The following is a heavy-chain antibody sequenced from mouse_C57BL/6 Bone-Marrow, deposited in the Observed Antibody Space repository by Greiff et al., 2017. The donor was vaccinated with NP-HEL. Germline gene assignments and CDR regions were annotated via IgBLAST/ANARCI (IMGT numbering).Heavy chain of an antibody. CDR2: IDPSDSYT. D-gene: IGHD1-1*01. CDR3: ARWGYYYGSSP. V-gene: IGHV1-69*01. CDR1: GYTFTSYW. J-gene: IGHJ3*01. Sequence: QVQLQQPGAELVMPGASVKLSCKASGYTFTSYWMHWVKQRPGQGLEWIGEIDPSDSYTNYNQKFKGKSTLTVDKSSSTAYMQLSGLTSEDSAVYYGARWGYYYGSSPWGQGTLVTVSA.